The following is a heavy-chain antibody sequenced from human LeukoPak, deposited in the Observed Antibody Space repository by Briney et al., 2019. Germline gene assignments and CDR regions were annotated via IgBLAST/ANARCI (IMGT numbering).Heavy chain of an antibody. CDR2: ISGSGGST. CDR1: GFTFSSYA. J-gene: IGHJ4*02. Sequence: GGSLRLSCAASGFTFSSYAMSWVRQAPGKGLEWVSAISGSGGSTYYADSVKGRFTISRDNSKNTLYLQMNSLRAEDTAVYYFAKSYYYRSGYYYVDRNSDYWGQGTLVTVSS. CDR3: AKSYYYRSGYYYVDRNSDY. D-gene: IGHD3-22*01. V-gene: IGHV3-23*01.